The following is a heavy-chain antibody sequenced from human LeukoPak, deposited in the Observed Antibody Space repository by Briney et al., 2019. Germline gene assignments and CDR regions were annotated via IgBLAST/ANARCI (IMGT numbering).Heavy chain of an antibody. CDR2: INHSGST. V-gene: IGHV4-34*01. CDR3: ARGAQWVLDY. D-gene: IGHD1-26*01. CDR1: GGSFSGYY. J-gene: IGHJ4*02. Sequence: PSETLSLTCAVYGGSFSGYYWSWIRQPPGKGLEWIGEINHSGSTNYNPSLKSRVTISVDTSKNQFSLKLSSVTAADTAVYYCARGAQWVLDYWGRGTLVTVSS.